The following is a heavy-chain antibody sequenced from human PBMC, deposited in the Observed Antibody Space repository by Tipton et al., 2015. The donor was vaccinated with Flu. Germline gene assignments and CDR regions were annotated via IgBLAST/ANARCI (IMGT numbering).Heavy chain of an antibody. CDR2: SYYSGST. CDR3: ARDQGFGGGLSYDYYVLDV. D-gene: IGHD3-10*01. V-gene: IGHV4-31*03. Sequence: TLSLTCTVSGDSISTGGAYWTWVRQHPGKGLEWIASSYYSGSTYYNPSLWRRVTISVDTSKNQISLKVNSVTAADTAVYYCARDQGFGGGLSYDYYVLDVWGQGTTVTVSS. J-gene: IGHJ6*02. CDR1: GDSISTGGAY.